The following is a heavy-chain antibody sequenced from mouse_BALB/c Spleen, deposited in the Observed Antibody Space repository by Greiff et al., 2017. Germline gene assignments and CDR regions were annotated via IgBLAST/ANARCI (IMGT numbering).Heavy chain of an antibody. J-gene: IGHJ1*01. V-gene: IGHV1-7*01. D-gene: IGHD2-10*02. CDR2: INPSTGYT. Sequence: VQLQQSGAELAKPGASVKMSCKASGYTFTSYWMHWVTQRPGQGLEWIGYINPSTGYTEYNQKFKDKATLTADKSSSTAYMQLSSLTSEDSAVYYCARRYVNYGYWYFDVWGAGTTVTVSS. CDR1: GYTFTSYW. CDR3: ARRYVNYGYWYFDV.